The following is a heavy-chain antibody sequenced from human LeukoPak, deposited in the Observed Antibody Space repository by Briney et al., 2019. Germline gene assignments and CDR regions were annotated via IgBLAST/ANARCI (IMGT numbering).Heavy chain of an antibody. CDR1: GFTFTSYG. D-gene: IGHD5-12*01. Sequence: GGSLRLSCAASGFTFTSYGMHWVRQAPGKGLKWVAVISYDGRNKYYADSVKGRFTMSRDNSKNTLYLQLNSLGAEDTAVYFCAKDYGRYSGYDFFPDYWGQGTLVTVSS. J-gene: IGHJ4*02. CDR3: AKDYGRYSGYDFFPDY. V-gene: IGHV3-30*18. CDR2: ISYDGRNK.